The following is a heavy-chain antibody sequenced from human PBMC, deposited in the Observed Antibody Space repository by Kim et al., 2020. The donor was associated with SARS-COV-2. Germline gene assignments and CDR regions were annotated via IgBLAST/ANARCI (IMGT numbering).Heavy chain of an antibody. Sequence: ASVKVSCKASGYTFTGYYMHWVRQAPGQGLEWMGWINPNSGGTNYAQKFQGRVTMTRDTSISTAYMELSRLRSDDTAVYYCARDFRYGDYGAYGMDVWGQGTTVTVSS. CDR2: INPNSGGT. D-gene: IGHD4-17*01. CDR3: ARDFRYGDYGAYGMDV. CDR1: GYTFTGYY. J-gene: IGHJ6*02. V-gene: IGHV1-2*02.